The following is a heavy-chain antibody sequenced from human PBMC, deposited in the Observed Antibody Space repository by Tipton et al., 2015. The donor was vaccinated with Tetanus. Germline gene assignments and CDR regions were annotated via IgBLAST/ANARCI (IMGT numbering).Heavy chain of an antibody. CDR2: IYSGGST. Sequence: GSLRLSCAASGFTVSSNYMSWVRQAPGKGLEWVSIIYSGGSTYYADSVKGRFTISRDNSKNTLYLQMNSLRAEDTAVYYCARARGVAVAGGDYWGQGTLVTVPS. CDR1: GFTVSSNY. D-gene: IGHD6-19*01. V-gene: IGHV3-66*01. J-gene: IGHJ4*02. CDR3: ARARGVAVAGGDY.